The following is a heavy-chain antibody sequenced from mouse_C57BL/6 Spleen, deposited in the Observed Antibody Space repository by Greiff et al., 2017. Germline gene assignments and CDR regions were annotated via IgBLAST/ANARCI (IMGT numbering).Heavy chain of an antibody. CDR2: ILPGSGST. Sequence: QVQLQQSGAELMKPGASVKLSCKATGYTFTGYWIEWVKQRPGHGLEWIGEILPGSGSTNYNETFKGKATFTADTSSNTAYMQLSSLTTEDSAIFDCARTCTVVENDYAMDYWSQGTSVTVSS. CDR1: GYTFTGYW. D-gene: IGHD1-1*01. J-gene: IGHJ4*01. CDR3: ARTCTVVENDYAMDY. V-gene: IGHV1-9*01.